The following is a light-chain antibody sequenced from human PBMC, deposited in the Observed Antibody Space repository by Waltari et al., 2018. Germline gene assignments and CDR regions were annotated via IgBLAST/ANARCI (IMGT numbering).Light chain of an antibody. CDR2: DAS. CDR3: QQYESLIS. V-gene: IGKV1-33*01. J-gene: IGKJ5*01. CDR1: HDISKR. Sequence: DIQRTQSPSSLSAFVGERVTITCQASHDISKRLNWYQQKPGKAPKLLIYDASKLDIGVPSRFSGSGSVTLFTLTISSLEPEDIATYFCQQYESLISFGPGTRLDLK.